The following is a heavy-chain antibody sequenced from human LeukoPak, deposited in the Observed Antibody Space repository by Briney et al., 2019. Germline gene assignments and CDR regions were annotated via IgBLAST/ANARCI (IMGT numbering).Heavy chain of an antibody. D-gene: IGHD5-12*01. J-gene: IGHJ4*02. CDR2: ISFDGSDK. V-gene: IGHV3-30-3*01. CDR1: GFTFTSYA. Sequence: GRSLRLSCAASGFTFTSYAMHWVRQAHGKGREWVAVISFDGSDKYYADSVTGRFTISRDNSKNTLYLQMNRLRAEDTAVYYCVRLSGLRTATRHGRHYFDYWGQGTLVTVSS. CDR3: VRLSGLRTATRHGRHYFDY.